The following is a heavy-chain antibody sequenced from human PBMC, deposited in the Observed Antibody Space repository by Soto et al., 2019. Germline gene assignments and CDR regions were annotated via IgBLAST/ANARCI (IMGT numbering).Heavy chain of an antibody. CDR2: ISHDGSNK. CDR3: AKERSSGWSFDY. Sequence: PGGSLRLSCAASGFTFSSYGMHWVRQAPGKGLEWVAVISHDGSNKYFADSVKGRFTISRDNSQNTLYLQMNSLRAEDTAVFYCAKERSSGWSFDYWGQGTLVTVSS. D-gene: IGHD6-19*01. V-gene: IGHV3-30*18. CDR1: GFTFSSYG. J-gene: IGHJ4*02.